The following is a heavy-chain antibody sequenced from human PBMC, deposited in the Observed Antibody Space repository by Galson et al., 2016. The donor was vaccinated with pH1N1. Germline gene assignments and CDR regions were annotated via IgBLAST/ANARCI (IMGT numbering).Heavy chain of an antibody. CDR3: ARGTAAGTAFDF. CDR2: TYFRTKWYK. CDR1: GDSVSRNTAA. D-gene: IGHD6-13*01. J-gene: IGHJ3*01. V-gene: IGHV6-1*01. Sequence: CAISGDSVSRNTAAWHWIRQSPSRGLEWLGGTYFRTKWYKDYAVSLRSRISIIPDTSENQLSLRLNSVTPEDTAVYYCARGTAAGTAFDFWGQGTLVTVSS.